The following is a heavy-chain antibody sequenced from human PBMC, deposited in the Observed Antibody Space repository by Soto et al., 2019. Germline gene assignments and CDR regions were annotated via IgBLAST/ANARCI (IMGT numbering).Heavy chain of an antibody. Sequence: SETLSLTCTVSGGSISSGGYYWSWIRQHPGKGLEWIGYIYYSGSTYYNPSLKSRVTISVDTSKNQFSLKLSSVTAADTAVYYCARAGAGDYGDYLSSYYYGMDVWGQGTTVTVSS. D-gene: IGHD4-17*01. CDR3: ARAGAGDYGDYLSSYYYGMDV. CDR2: IYYSGST. V-gene: IGHV4-31*03. J-gene: IGHJ6*02. CDR1: GGSISSGGYY.